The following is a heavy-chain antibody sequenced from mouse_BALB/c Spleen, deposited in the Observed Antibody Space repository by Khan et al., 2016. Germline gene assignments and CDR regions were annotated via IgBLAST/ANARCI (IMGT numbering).Heavy chain of an antibody. CDR1: GYTFTNYW. D-gene: IGHD1-1*01. Sequence: QVQLQQSGAELVRPGTSVKISCKASGYTFTNYWLGWVKQRPGHGLEWIGDIYPGGGYTNYNEKFKGKATLTADTSSSTAYMQLSSLTSEDSAVYFCARIGGYGSSYYFDYWGQGTTLTVSS. CDR2: IYPGGGYT. J-gene: IGHJ2*01. CDR3: ARIGGYGSSYYFDY. V-gene: IGHV1-63*02.